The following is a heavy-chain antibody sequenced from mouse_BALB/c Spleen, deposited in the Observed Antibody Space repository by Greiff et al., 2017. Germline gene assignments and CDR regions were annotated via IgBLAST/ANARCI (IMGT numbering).Heavy chain of an antibody. CDR3: ARGNYRYDVEGPYYAMDY. Sequence: EVKLMESGGGLVKPGGSLKLSCAASGFTFSDYYMYWVRQTPEKRLEWVATISDGGSYTYYPDSVKGRFTISRDNAKNNLYLQMSSLKSEDTAMYYCARGNYRYDVEGPYYAMDYWGQGTSVTVSS. CDR1: GFTFSDYY. D-gene: IGHD2-14*01. CDR2: ISDGGSYT. V-gene: IGHV5-4*02. J-gene: IGHJ4*01.